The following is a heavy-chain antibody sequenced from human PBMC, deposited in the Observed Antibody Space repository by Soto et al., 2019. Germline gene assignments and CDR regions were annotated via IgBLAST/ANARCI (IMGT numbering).Heavy chain of an antibody. Sequence: PSDTLSLTCTVSGGSISNYYWSWVRQPPGKGLEWIGYIYYSGSTNYNPSLKSRVTISVDTSKNQFSLKLSSVTAADTAVYFCARRYGGNLDYWGQGTLVPVSS. V-gene: IGHV4-59*08. CDR1: GGSISNYY. D-gene: IGHD1-26*01. CDR3: ARRYGGNLDY. J-gene: IGHJ4*02. CDR2: IYYSGST.